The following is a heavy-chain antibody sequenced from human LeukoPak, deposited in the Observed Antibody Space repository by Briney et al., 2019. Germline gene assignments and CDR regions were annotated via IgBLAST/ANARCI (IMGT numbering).Heavy chain of an antibody. CDR3: ARQTAMGRSGDY. CDR1: GYSFTSYW. D-gene: IGHD5-18*01. Sequence: GASLQISCKASGYSFTSYWIGWGRQMPGKGGGWMGIIDPSDCETRYTPSFQGQVTISVDKSLTTADLQWNSLKASDTAMYYCARQTAMGRSGDYWGQGTLVTVSS. CDR2: IDPSDCET. J-gene: IGHJ4*02. V-gene: IGHV5-51*01.